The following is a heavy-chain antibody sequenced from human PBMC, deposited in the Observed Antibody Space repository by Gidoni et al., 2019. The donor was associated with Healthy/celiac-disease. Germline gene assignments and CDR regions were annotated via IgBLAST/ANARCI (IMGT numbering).Heavy chain of an antibody. V-gene: IGHV3-23*01. J-gene: IGHJ4*02. Sequence: EVQLLESGGGFVQSGGSLRLVCAASGLTFSSYAMSWVRQAPGKGLEWVSAISGSGGSTYYADSVKGRFTISRDNSKNTLYLQMNSLRAEDTAVYYCAVDVDYGDYVYDYWGQGTLVTVSS. CDR3: AVDVDYGDYVYDY. D-gene: IGHD4-17*01. CDR1: GLTFSSYA. CDR2: ISGSGGST.